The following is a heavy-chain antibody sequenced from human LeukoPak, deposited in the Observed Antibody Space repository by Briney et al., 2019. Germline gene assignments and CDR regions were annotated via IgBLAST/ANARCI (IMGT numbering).Heavy chain of an antibody. CDR3: ARGPHCGGDCLFDY. CDR1: GGTFSSYA. CDR2: ITPIFGTA. Sequence: ASVKVSCKASGGTFSSYAISWVRQAPGQGLEWMGGITPIFGTANYAQKFQGRVTMTRDTSISTAYMELSRLRSDDTAVYYCARGPHCGGDCLFDYRGQGTLVTVSS. V-gene: IGHV1-69*05. D-gene: IGHD2-21*01. J-gene: IGHJ4*02.